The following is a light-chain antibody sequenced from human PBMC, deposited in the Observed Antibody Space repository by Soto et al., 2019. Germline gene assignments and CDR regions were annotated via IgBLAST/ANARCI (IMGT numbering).Light chain of an antibody. CDR1: SSNIGAGYD. J-gene: IGLJ2*01. CDR2: GNF. CDR3: QSYDSSLSGSDVV. Sequence: QSVLTQPPSVSGAPGQRVTISCTGSSSNIGAGYDVHWYQLLPGTAPKLLIYGNFKRPSGVPDRFSGSKSGTSASLAITGLQAEDEDDYYCQSYDSSLSGSDVVFGGGTKLTVL. V-gene: IGLV1-40*01.